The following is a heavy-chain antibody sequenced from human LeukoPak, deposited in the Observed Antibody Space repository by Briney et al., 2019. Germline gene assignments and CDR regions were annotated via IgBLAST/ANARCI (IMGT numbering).Heavy chain of an antibody. J-gene: IGHJ5*02. V-gene: IGHV4-38-2*02. Sequence: SETLSLTCTVSGYSISSGYYWGWIRQPPGKGLEWIGSIYHSGTTYYNPSLKSRVTISVDTSKNQFSLKLSSVTAADTAVYYCARDGLAAAGRPNWFDPWGQGTLVTVSS. D-gene: IGHD6-13*01. CDR1: GYSISSGYY. CDR2: IYHSGTT. CDR3: ARDGLAAAGRPNWFDP.